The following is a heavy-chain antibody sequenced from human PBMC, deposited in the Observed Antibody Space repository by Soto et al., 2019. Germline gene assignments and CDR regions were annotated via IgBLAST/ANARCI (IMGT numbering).Heavy chain of an antibody. CDR3: ARHPAARTTEFYY. D-gene: IGHD6-25*01. V-gene: IGHV5-51*01. CDR1: GYSFTTYW. J-gene: IGHJ4*02. CDR2: IYPGDSDT. Sequence: LGESLKISCKRSGYSFTTYWIGWVRQRPGKGLEWMGIIYPGDSDTRYSPSLQGQVTISADKSISTAYLQWSSLQASDTAMYSCARHPAARTTEFYYWGQGTLVT.